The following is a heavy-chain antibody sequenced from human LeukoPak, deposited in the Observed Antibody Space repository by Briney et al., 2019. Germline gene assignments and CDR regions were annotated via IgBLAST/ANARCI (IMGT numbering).Heavy chain of an antibody. V-gene: IGHV5-51*01. D-gene: IGHD3-22*01. Sequence: GESLKISCKGSGYSFTSYWIGWVRQMPGKGLEWMGIIYPGDSDTRYSPSFQGQVTISADKSIGTAYLQWSSLKASDTAMYYCASAIRYYDSSGYPPHYYYYYGMDVWGQGTTVTVSS. CDR2: IYPGDSDT. J-gene: IGHJ6*02. CDR1: GYSFTSYW. CDR3: ASAIRYYDSSGYPPHYYYYYGMDV.